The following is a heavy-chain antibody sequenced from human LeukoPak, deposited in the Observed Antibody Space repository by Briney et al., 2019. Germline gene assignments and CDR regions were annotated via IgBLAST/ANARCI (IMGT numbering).Heavy chain of an antibody. Sequence: GGSLRLSCAASGFRFSNSAMSWVRQAPGKGLEWVSALSGDGNTYYADSVKGRSTISRDNSKNTLYLQMNSLKAEDTAVYYCARRNFGFDYWGQGTLVTVSS. V-gene: IGHV3-23*01. CDR2: LSGDGNT. J-gene: IGHJ4*02. D-gene: IGHD3-10*01. CDR3: ARRNFGFDY. CDR1: GFRFSNSA.